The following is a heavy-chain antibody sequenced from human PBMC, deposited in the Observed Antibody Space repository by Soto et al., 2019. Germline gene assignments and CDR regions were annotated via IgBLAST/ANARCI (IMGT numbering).Heavy chain of an antibody. Sequence: ASVQVSCKASGYTFTSYGISWVRQAPGQGLEWMGWISAYNGNTNYAQKLQGRVTMTTDTSTSTAYMELRSLRSDDTAVYYCARSRDDFWSGFYNWFDPWGQGTLVTVSS. CDR1: GYTFTSYG. J-gene: IGHJ5*02. CDR2: ISAYNGNT. V-gene: IGHV1-18*01. CDR3: ARSRDDFWSGFYNWFDP. D-gene: IGHD3-3*01.